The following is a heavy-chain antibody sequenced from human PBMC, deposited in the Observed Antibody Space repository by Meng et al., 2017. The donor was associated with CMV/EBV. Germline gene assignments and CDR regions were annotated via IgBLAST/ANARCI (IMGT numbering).Heavy chain of an antibody. CDR2: ISGSGGST. CDR1: GFTFSSYA. J-gene: IGHJ4*02. CDR3: AKDFLSGSYYWGDY. D-gene: IGHD1-26*01. V-gene: IGHV3-23*01. Sequence: GGPLRLSCAASGFTFSSYAMSWVRQAPGKGLEWVSAISGSGGSTYYADSVKGRFTISRDNSKNTLYLQMNSLRAEDTAVYYCAKDFLSGSYYWGDYWGQGTLVTVSS.